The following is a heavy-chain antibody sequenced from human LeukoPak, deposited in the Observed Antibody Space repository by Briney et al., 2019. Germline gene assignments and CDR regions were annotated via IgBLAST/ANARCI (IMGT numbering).Heavy chain of an antibody. D-gene: IGHD6-6*01. Sequence: GGSLRLSCAASGFTFSSYEMNWVRQAPGKGLEWVSHISSSGSTIYYADSVKGRFTISRDNAKNSLYLQMNSLRAEDTAVYYCARDGFRYTSSSGRYYYYGMDVWGQGTTVTVSS. J-gene: IGHJ6*02. CDR3: ARDGFRYTSSSGRYYYYGMDV. V-gene: IGHV3-48*03. CDR1: GFTFSSYE. CDR2: ISSSGSTI.